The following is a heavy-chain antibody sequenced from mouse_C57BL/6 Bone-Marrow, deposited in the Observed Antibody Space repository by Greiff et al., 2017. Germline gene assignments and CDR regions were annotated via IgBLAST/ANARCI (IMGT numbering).Heavy chain of an antibody. J-gene: IGHJ2*01. CDR2: IDPETGGT. D-gene: IGHD2-4*01. V-gene: IGHV1-15*01. Sequence: VQRVESGAELVRPGASVTLSCKASGYTFTDYEMHWVKQTPVHGLEWIGAIDPETGGTAYNQKFKGKAILTADKSSSTAYMELRSLTSEDSAVYYCTGGLRRGFDYWGQGTTLTVSS. CDR3: TGGLRRGFDY. CDR1: GYTFTDYE.